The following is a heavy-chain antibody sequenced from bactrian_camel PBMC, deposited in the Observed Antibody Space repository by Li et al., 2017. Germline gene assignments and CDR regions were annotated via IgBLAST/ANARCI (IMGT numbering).Heavy chain of an antibody. D-gene: IGHD2*01. Sequence: HVQLVESGGGSVQDGGSLRLSCAASPYTYSSNCMGWFRQVPGKEREGVAAIAPATGTTFYSDSVKGRFTISHVNANITLHLQMNSLKAEDTAVYYCAADLGWCGSRPLQREFRNWGQGTQVTVS. CDR1: PYTYSSNC. CDR2: IAPATGTT. CDR3: AADLGWCGSRPLQREFRN. J-gene: IGHJ4*01. V-gene: IGHV3S1*01.